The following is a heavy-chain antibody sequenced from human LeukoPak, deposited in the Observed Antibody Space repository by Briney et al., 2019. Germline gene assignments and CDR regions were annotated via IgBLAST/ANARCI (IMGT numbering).Heavy chain of an antibody. V-gene: IGHV4-39*07. J-gene: IGHJ4*02. CDR3: ARDPAYYYDSSGYSIFDY. D-gene: IGHD3-22*01. CDR1: GGSISSSSYY. CDR2: IYYSGST. Sequence: PSETLSLTCSVSGGSISSSSYYWGWIRQPPGKGLEWIGSIYYSGSTYYNPSLKSRVTISVDTSKNQFSLKLSSVTAADTAVYYCARDPAYYYDSSGYSIFDYWGQGALVTVSS.